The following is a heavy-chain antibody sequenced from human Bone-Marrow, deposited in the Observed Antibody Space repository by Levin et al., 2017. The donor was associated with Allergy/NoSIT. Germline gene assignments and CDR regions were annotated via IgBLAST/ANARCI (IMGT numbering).Heavy chain of an antibody. CDR3: AKRVQYSFGSHFDY. CDR2: ISDSGGGT. D-gene: IGHD5-18*01. CDR1: GFTFSSYG. Sequence: PGESLKISCAASGFTFSSYGMSWVRQAPGKGLEWVSAISDSGGGTYYADSVKGRFTISRDNSRNTLFLQMNSLRAEDTAVYYCAKRVQYSFGSHFDYWGQGSLVTVSS. J-gene: IGHJ4*02. V-gene: IGHV3-23*01.